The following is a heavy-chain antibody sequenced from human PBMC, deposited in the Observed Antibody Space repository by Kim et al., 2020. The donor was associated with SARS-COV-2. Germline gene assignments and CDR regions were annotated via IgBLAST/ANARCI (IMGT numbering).Heavy chain of an antibody. Sequence: NPSLHSRVTISLHSSKNQFSLKLTSVTAADTAVYYCARYLGGEGAFDIWGQGTIVTVSS. J-gene: IGHJ3*02. V-gene: IGHV4-59*01. CDR3: ARYLGGEGAFDI. D-gene: IGHD3-9*01.